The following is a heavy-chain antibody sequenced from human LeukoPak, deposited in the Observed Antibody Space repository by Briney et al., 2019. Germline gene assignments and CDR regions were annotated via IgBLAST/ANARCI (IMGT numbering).Heavy chain of an antibody. D-gene: IGHD3-10*01. J-gene: IGHJ4*02. Sequence: GGSLTLFCATSGFIFSRYWACCVRHAPGGGVEWVANIKSDRSEEYYGASVKGRLTISRDNAKNSLYLQMNSLRVEDTGVYYCARGDLWLGHWGQGSLVTVPS. CDR3: ARGDLWLGH. CDR1: GFIFSRYW. V-gene: IGHV3-7*01. CDR2: IKSDRSEE.